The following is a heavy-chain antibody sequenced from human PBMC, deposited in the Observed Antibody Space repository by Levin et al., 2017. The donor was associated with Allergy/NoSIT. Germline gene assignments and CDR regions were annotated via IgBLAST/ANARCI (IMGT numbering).Heavy chain of an antibody. CDR1: GASFSNNY. Sequence: SQTLSLTCAVYGASFSNNYWSWIRQPPGKGLEWIGEINHRGSTNYNPSLKSRVTISVDTSKNQLSLKLTSVTATDTAVYYCPSVPLGFREPFDYWGQGALVTVSS. J-gene: IGHJ4*02. D-gene: IGHD3-10*01. CDR2: INHRGST. CDR3: PSVPLGFREPFDY. V-gene: IGHV4-34*01.